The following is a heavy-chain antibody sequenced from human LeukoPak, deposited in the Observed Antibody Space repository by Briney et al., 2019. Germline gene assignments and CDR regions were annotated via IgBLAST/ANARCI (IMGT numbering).Heavy chain of an antibody. Sequence: PSETLSLTCAVSGDSISSPNWWSWVRQPPGKGLEWIGEINHSGSTNYNPSLKSRVTISVDTSKNQFSLKLSSVTAADTAVYYCALQGLGYCSGGSCDIDYWGQGTLVTVSS. CDR2: INHSGST. J-gene: IGHJ4*02. V-gene: IGHV4-4*02. D-gene: IGHD2-15*01. CDR1: GDSISSPNW. CDR3: ALQGLGYCSGGSCDIDY.